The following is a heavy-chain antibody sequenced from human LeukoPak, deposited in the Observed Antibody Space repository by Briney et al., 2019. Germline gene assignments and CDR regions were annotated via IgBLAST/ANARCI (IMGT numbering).Heavy chain of an antibody. D-gene: IGHD3-22*01. CDR1: GGSISSGDYY. CDR3: ARPYYYNSRIDP. CDR2: MYYSGST. J-gene: IGHJ5*02. V-gene: IGHV4-30-4*01. Sequence: PSETLSLTCTVSGGSISSGDYYWSWIRQPPGKGLEWIAYMYYSGSTYYNPSLKSRVTMSADTSKNQLSLKLSSVTAADTAVYYCARPYYYNSRIDPWGQGILVTVSS.